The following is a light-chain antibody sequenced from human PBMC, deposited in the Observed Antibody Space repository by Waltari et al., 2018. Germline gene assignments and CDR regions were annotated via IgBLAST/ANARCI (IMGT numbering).Light chain of an antibody. V-gene: IGKV3-20*01. CDR3: QHYVRLPAT. J-gene: IGKJ1*01. Sequence: IVLTQSPGTLSLSQGERATLACRASQSVGRTLAWYQQKPVQAPRSLIYGASSRATDIPDRFSGSGSGTDFSLTINRLEPEDFAVYFCQHYVRLPATFGQGTKVEIK. CDR2: GAS. CDR1: QSVGRT.